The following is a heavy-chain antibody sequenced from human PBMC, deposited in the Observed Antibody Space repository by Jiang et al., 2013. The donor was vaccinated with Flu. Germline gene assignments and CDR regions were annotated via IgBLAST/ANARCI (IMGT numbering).Heavy chain of an antibody. CDR3: ARPGYCSGGSCYYYFDY. CDR2: MNPNSGNT. D-gene: IGHD2-15*01. J-gene: IGHJ4*02. CDR1: GYTFTSYD. Sequence: VQLVESGAEVKKPGASVKVSCKASGYTFTSYDINWVRQATGQGLEWMGWMNPNSGNTGYAQKFQGRVTMTRNTSISTAYMELSSLRSEDTAVYYCARPGYCSGGSCYYYFDYWGQGTLVTV. V-gene: IGHV1-8*01.